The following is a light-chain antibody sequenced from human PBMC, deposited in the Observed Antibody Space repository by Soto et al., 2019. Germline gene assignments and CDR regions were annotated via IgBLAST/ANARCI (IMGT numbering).Light chain of an antibody. CDR1: QSLLHSNGYNY. CDR2: LGS. Sequence: DIALTQSPLSLPVIPGEPSSSSCRSSQSLLHSNGYNYLDWYLQKPGQSPQLLIYLGSNRASGVPDRFSGSGSGTDFTLKNSRVEAEDVGVYYCMQALQTPYTFGQGTKLEIK. V-gene: IGKV2-28*01. J-gene: IGKJ2*01. CDR3: MQALQTPYT.